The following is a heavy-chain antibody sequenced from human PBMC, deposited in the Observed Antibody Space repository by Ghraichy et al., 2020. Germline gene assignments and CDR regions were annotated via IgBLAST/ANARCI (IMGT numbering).Heavy chain of an antibody. J-gene: IGHJ4*02. CDR1: GGSISSSSYY. CDR2: IYYSGST. CDR3: ARHGGEDSSLHFDY. Sequence: SETLSLTCTVSGGSISSSSYYWGWIRQPPGKGLEWIGSIYYSGSTYYNPSLKSRVTISVDTSKNQFSLKLSSVTAADTAVYYCARHGGEDSSLHFDYWGQGTLVTVSS. D-gene: IGHD6-6*01. V-gene: IGHV4-39*01.